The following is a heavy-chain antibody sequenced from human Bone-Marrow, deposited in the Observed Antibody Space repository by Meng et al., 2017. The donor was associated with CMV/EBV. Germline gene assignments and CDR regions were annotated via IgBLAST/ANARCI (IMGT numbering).Heavy chain of an antibody. CDR1: GGSFSGYY. CDR2: INHSGST. CDR3: ARLSGNHDY. D-gene: IGHD1-14*01. Sequence: SETLSLTCAVYGGSFSGYYWSWIRQPPGKGLEWIGEINHSGSTNYNPSLKSRVTISVDTSKNQFSRKLSSVTAADTAVYYCARLSGNHDYWGQGTLVTSPQ. V-gene: IGHV4-34*01. J-gene: IGHJ4*02.